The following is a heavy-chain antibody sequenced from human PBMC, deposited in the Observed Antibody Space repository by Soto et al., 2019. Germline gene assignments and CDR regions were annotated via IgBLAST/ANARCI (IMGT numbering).Heavy chain of an antibody. J-gene: IGHJ6*02. Sequence: GASVKVSCKASGYTFTGYYMHWVRQAPGQGLEWMGWINPNSGGTNYAQKFQGWVTMTRDTSISTAYMELSGLRSDDTAVYYCAREMVEQQLVEYRGVSYYYYGMDVWGQGTTVTVSS. D-gene: IGHD6-13*01. CDR1: GYTFTGYY. CDR2: INPNSGGT. CDR3: AREMVEQQLVEYRGVSYYYYGMDV. V-gene: IGHV1-2*04.